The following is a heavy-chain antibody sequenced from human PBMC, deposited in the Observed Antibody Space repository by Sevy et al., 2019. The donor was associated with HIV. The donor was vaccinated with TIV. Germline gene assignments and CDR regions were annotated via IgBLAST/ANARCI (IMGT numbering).Heavy chain of an antibody. CDR3: TRESYDSSGYYYGRAFDI. CDR2: ISSKAYGGTT. V-gene: IGHV3-49*04. J-gene: IGHJ3*02. Sequence: GGSLRLSCTASGFTFGDYAMSWVRQAPGKGLEWVGFISSKAYGGTTEYAASVKGRFTISRDDSKSIAYLQMNSLKTEDTAVYYCTRESYDSSGYYYGRAFDIWGQGTMVTVSS. CDR1: GFTFGDYA. D-gene: IGHD3-22*01.